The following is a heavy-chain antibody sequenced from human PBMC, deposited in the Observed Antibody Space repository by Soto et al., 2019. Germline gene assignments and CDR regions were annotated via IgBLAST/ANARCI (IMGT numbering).Heavy chain of an antibody. CDR3: ARFGRSWDFDY. CDR2: IKQDGSEK. D-gene: IGHD3-10*01. CDR1: GFTFSSHA. Sequence: EVQLLESGGGLVQPGGSLRLSCAASGFTFSSHAMSWVRRAPGKGLEWVANIKQDGSEKYYVDSVKGRFTISRDNAKNSLFLQMNSLRAEDTAVYYCARFGRSWDFDYWGQGTLATVSS. V-gene: IGHV3-7*01. J-gene: IGHJ4*02.